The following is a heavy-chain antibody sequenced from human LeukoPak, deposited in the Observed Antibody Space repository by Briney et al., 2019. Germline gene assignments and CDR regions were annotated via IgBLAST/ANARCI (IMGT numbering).Heavy chain of an antibody. J-gene: IGHJ3*02. CDR1: GFTFSSYG. D-gene: IGHD3-9*01. Sequence: GGSLGLSCAASGFTFSSYGMHWVRQAPGKGLEWVAVISYDGSNKYYADSVKGRFTISRDNSKNTLYLQMNSLRAEDTAVYYCAKAYDILYFVDIWGQGTMVTVAS. CDR2: ISYDGSNK. CDR3: AKAYDILYFVDI. V-gene: IGHV3-30*18.